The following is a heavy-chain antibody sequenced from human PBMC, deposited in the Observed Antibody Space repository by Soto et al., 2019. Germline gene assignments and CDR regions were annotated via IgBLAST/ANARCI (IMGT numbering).Heavy chain of an antibody. CDR3: ARASRGFDY. V-gene: IGHV3-48*01. J-gene: IGHJ4*02. Sequence: GGSLRLSCAASGFTFSSYSMNWVRQAPGKGLEWVSYISSSRSTIYYADSVKGRFTISRDNAKNSLSLQMNSLRAEDTAVYYCARASRGFDYWGQGTLVTVSS. CDR1: GFTFSSYS. CDR2: ISSSRSTI.